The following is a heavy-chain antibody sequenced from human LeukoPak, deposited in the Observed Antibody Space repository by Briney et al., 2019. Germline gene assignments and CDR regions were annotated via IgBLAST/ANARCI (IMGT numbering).Heavy chain of an antibody. Sequence: GGSLRLSCAASGFTFSSYAMHWVRQAPGKGLEYVSAISSNGGSTYYANSVKGRFTISRDNSKNTLYLQMGSLRAEDMAVYYCARDFQLSGRDALTYNWFDPWGQGTLVTVSS. CDR3: ARDFQLSGRDALTYNWFDP. CDR2: ISSNGGST. V-gene: IGHV3-64*01. CDR1: GFTFSSYA. D-gene: IGHD1-1*01. J-gene: IGHJ5*02.